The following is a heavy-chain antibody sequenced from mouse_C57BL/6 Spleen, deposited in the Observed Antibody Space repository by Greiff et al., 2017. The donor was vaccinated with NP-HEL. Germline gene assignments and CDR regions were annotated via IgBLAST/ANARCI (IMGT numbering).Heavy chain of an antibody. J-gene: IGHJ3*01. CDR3: ARPSSYYSNLAY. D-gene: IGHD2-5*01. CDR2: IYPGDGDT. V-gene: IGHV1-80*01. CDR1: GYAFSSYW. Sequence: VQLQQSGAELVKPGASVKISCKASGYAFSSYWMNWVKQRPGKGLEWIGQIYPGDGDTNYNGKFKGKATLTADKSSSTAYMQLSSLTSEDSAVYFCARPSSYYSNLAYWGQGTLVTVSA.